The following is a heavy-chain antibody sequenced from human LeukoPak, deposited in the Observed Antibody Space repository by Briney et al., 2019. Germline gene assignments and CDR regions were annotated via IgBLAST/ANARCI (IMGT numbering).Heavy chain of an antibody. Sequence: GASVKVSCKASGGTFSSYTISWVRQAPGHGLEWMGRIIPILGIANYAQKFQGRVTITADKSTSTAYMELSSLRSEDTAVYYCVRWGYCGGDCYPFDPWGQGTLVTVSS. V-gene: IGHV1-69*02. J-gene: IGHJ5*02. CDR1: GGTFSSYT. CDR3: VRWGYCGGDCYPFDP. CDR2: IIPILGIA. D-gene: IGHD2-21*01.